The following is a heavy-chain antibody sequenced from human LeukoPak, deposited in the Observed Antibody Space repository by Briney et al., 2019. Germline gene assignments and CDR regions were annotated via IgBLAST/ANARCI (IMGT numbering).Heavy chain of an antibody. Sequence: GGSLRLSCAASGFTFSSYSMNWVRQAPGKGLEWVSSISSGSSYIYYADSVKGRFSISRDNAKDSLYLQMNSLRAEDTAVYFCAGGFIGSSWYMVYWGQGTLVTVSS. CDR1: GFTFSSYS. J-gene: IGHJ4*02. CDR3: AGGFIGSSWYMVY. CDR2: ISSGSSYI. D-gene: IGHD6-13*01. V-gene: IGHV3-21*01.